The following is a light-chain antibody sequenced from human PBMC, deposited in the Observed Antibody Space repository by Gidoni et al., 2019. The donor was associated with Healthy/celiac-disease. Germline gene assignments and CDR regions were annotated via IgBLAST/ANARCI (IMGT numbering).Light chain of an antibody. CDR1: SSDFGGYNY. V-gene: IGLV2-14*01. Sequence: QSALTQPASVSGSPGQSITISCTGTSSDFGGYNYVSWYQQHPGKAPKLMIYEVSNRPSGVSNRFSGSKSGNTASLTISGLQAEDEADYYCSSYTSSSTLEVVFGGGTKLTVL. CDR2: EVS. CDR3: SSYTSSSTLEVV. J-gene: IGLJ2*01.